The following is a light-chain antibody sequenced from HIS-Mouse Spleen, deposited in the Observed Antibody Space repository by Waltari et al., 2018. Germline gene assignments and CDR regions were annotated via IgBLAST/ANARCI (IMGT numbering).Light chain of an antibody. J-gene: IGKJ5*01. CDR1: QSVSSN. V-gene: IGKV3-15*01. CDR3: QQYNNWPPRIT. CDR2: GAS. Sequence: EIVMTQSPAPLSVSPGERATLTCRASQSVSSNLAWYQQKPGQAPRLLTYGASTRATGIPARFSGSGSGTEFTLTISSLQSEDFAVYYCQQYNNWPPRITFGQGTRLEIK.